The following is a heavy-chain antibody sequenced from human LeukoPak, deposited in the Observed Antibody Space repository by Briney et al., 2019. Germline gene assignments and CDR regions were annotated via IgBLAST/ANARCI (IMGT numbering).Heavy chain of an antibody. CDR1: GYTFTGYY. D-gene: IGHD1-1*01. CDR3: ARAWYNWNDLIYP. J-gene: IGHJ5*02. CDR2: INPNSGGT. V-gene: IGHV1-2*02. Sequence: ASVKISCKASGYTFTGYYMHWVRQAPGQGLEWMGWINPNSGGTNYAQKFQGRVTMTRDTSISTAYMELSRLRSDDTAVYYCARAWYNWNDLIYPWGQGTLVTVSS.